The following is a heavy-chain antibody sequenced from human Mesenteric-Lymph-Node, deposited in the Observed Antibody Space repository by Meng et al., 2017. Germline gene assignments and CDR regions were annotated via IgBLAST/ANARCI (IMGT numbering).Heavy chain of an antibody. CDR1: CYTFTSYL. Sequence: VQLVQAGAVVKKPGASVTVSCQSSCYTFTSYLMQWVRQAPGQRLEWMGWINAGNGNTKYSQKFQGRVTIARDTSASTAYMELSSLRSDDTAVYYCARVHRTSTHYDSSGYYYWTFDYWGQGTLVTVSS. D-gene: IGHD3-22*01. V-gene: IGHV1-3*01. J-gene: IGHJ4*02. CDR3: ARVHRTSTHYDSSGYYYWTFDY. CDR2: INAGNGNT.